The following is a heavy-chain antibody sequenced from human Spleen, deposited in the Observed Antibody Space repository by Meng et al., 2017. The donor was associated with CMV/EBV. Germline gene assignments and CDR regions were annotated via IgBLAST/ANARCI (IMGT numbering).Heavy chain of an antibody. D-gene: IGHD2-15*01. CDR1: GGSINNGDYY. CDR2: LYYSGNT. J-gene: IGHJ5*02. V-gene: IGHV4-30-4*01. CDR3: ARERSRVVNWFDP. Sequence: SGGSINNGDYYWTWIRQPPGKGLEWIGYLYYSGNTFYNPSLKSRITMSVDTSKNQFSLNLNSVTAADTAVYFCARERSRVVNWFDPWGQGTLVTVSS.